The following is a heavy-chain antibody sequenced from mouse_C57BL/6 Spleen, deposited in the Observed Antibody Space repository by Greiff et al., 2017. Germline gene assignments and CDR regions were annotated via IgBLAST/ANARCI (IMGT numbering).Heavy chain of an antibody. J-gene: IGHJ4*01. V-gene: IGHV1-74*01. CDR1: GYTFTSYW. CDR2: IHPSDSDN. Sequence: QVQLQQPGAELVKPGASVKVSCKASGYTFTSYWMHWVKQRPGQGLEWIGRIHPSDSDNNYNQKFKGKATLTVDKSSSTAYMQLSSLTSEDSAVYYCAIESRRDYYAMDYWGQGTSVTVSS. CDR3: AIESRRDYYAMDY.